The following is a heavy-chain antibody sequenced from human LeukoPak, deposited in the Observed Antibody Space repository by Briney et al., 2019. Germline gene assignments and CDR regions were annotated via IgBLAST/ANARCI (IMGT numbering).Heavy chain of an antibody. D-gene: IGHD6-13*01. CDR1: GGSISSSSYY. V-gene: IGHV4-39*01. J-gene: IGHJ4*02. CDR3: ARHRGIAAAAGTYYFDY. CDR2: IYYSGST. Sequence: SETLSLTCTVSGGSISSSSYYWGWIRQPPGKGLEWIGSIYYSGSTYYNPSLKSRVTISVDTSKNQFSLKLSSVTAADTAVYYCARHRGIAAAAGTYYFDYWGREPWSPSPQ.